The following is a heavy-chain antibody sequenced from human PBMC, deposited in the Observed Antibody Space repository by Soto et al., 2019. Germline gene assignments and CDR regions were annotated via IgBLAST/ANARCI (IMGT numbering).Heavy chain of an antibody. D-gene: IGHD6-13*01. CDR2: INPLPTSGST. V-gene: IGHV1-46*01. CDR1: GYIFINYY. CDR3: ARDLAAAAY. J-gene: IGHJ4*02. Sequence: QVQLVQSGAEVKKPGASVKVSCKASGYIFINYYIHWVRQAPGQGLEWMAIINPLPTSGSTNYAQKFQGRVTVTRDTSTSTAYLELSSLRSDDTAVYYCARDLAAAAYWGQGTLVTVSS.